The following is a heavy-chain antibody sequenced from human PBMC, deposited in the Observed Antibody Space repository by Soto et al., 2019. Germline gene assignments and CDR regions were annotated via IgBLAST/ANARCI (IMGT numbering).Heavy chain of an antibody. Sequence: ASVKVSCKASGYTFTGYYMHWVRQAPGQGLEWMGWINPNSGGTNYAQKFQGRVTMTRDTSISTAYMELSRLRSDDTAVYYCARDYGRVDNWAPPSAFDIWGQGTMVTVSS. CDR1: GYTFTGYY. D-gene: IGHD1-20*01. CDR2: INPNSGGT. J-gene: IGHJ3*02. CDR3: ARDYGRVDNWAPPSAFDI. V-gene: IGHV1-2*02.